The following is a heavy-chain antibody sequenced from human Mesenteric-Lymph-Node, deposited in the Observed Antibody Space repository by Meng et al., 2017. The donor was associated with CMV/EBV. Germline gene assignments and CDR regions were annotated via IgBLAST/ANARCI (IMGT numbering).Heavy chain of an antibody. J-gene: IGHJ6*02. V-gene: IGHV4-59*01. CDR1: GVPIITYY. Sequence: SETLSLTCTVSGVPIITYYWSWIRQTPGKGLEWIGDIYYTGRTNYNPSLKSRVTISADTSKNQLSLKLSSVTAADTAVYYCARDYVVPAAIGYYYYYGMDVWGQGTTVTVSS. CDR2: IYYTGRT. CDR3: ARDYVVPAAIGYYYYYGMDV. D-gene: IGHD2-2*01.